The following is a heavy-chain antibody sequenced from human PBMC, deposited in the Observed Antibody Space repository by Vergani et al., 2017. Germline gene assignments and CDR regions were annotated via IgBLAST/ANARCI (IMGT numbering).Heavy chain of an antibody. CDR3: ARAPYSSRYYYYYYYMDV. J-gene: IGHJ6*03. Sequence: QVQLVQSGAEVKKPGASVKVSCKASGYTFTSYGISWVRQAPGQGLEWMGWISAYNGNTNYAQKLQGRVTMTTDTSTSTAYMELRSLRADDTAVYYCARAPYSSRYYYYYYYMDVWGKGTTVTVSS. CDR1: GYTFTSYG. CDR2: ISAYNGNT. V-gene: IGHV1-18*04. D-gene: IGHD6-19*01.